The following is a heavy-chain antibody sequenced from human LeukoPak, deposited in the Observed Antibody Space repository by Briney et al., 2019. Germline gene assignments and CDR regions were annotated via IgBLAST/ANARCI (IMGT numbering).Heavy chain of an antibody. CDR1: GFTFSSHW. CDR3: ARGGVSRAAFDA. J-gene: IGHJ3*01. V-gene: IGHV3-7*05. Sequence: GGSLRLSCAASGFTFSSHWMSWVRQAPGKGPEWVANIKEDGSEKSYVDSVKGRFTISRDNAKNSLYLEMDSLRVEDTAVYYCARGGVSRAAFDAWGQGTMVTVSS. CDR2: IKEDGSEK.